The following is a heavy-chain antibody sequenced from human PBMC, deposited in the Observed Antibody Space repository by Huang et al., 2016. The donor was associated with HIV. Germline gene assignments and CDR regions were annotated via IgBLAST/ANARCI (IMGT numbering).Heavy chain of an antibody. CDR3: ARRRTHFTFDY. V-gene: IGHV4-39*01. CDR2: IFYTGSA. Sequence: WIGSIFYTGSATYNPSLESRVTIFVDSSKSQLSVRLRSVTAADTAVYYCARRRTHFTFDYWGQGTLVTVSS. J-gene: IGHJ4*02.